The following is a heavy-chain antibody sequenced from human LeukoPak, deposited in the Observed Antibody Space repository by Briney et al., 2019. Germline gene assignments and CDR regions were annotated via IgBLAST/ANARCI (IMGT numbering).Heavy chain of an antibody. Sequence: GGSLRLSCAASGFTVSSNYMSWVRQAPGKGLEWVSVIYSGGSTYYADSVKGRFTISIDNSKNTLYLQMNSLRAEDTAVYYCARGPQLLWFGGFDYWGQGTLVTVSS. J-gene: IGHJ4*02. V-gene: IGHV3-53*01. CDR3: ARGPQLLWFGGFDY. CDR2: IYSGGST. D-gene: IGHD3-10*01. CDR1: GFTVSSNY.